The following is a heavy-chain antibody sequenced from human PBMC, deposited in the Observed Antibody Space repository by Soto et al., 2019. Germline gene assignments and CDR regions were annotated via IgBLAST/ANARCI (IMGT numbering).Heavy chain of an antibody. D-gene: IGHD6-19*01. CDR3: AKYRYSSSGSGFDY. V-gene: IGHV3-23*01. Sequence: PGGSLRLSCASSGFIFSSYGMSWVRKTPGKGLEWVSGISGNGGSTYYADSVKGRFTISRDNSKNTLYLQMNSLRAEDTAVYYCAKYRYSSSGSGFDYWGQGTLVTVSS. CDR1: GFIFSSYG. J-gene: IGHJ4*02. CDR2: ISGNGGST.